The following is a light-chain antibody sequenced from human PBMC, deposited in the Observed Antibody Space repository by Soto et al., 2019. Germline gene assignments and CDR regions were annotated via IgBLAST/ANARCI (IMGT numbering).Light chain of an antibody. CDR2: LNSDGSH. V-gene: IGLV4-69*01. Sequence: QPVLTQSPSASASLGASVKFTCTLSSEHSRYAIAWHQQQPEKGPRYLMKLNSDGSHRKGDGIPDRFSGSSSGAERYLTITSPQSDDEADYYCQTWGTDIVVFGGGTKLTVL. J-gene: IGLJ2*01. CDR3: QTWGTDIVV. CDR1: SEHSRYA.